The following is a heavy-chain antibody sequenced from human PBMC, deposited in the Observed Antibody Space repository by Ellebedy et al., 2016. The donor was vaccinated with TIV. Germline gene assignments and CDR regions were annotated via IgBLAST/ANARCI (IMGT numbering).Heavy chain of an antibody. CDR1: GFIFSSYA. Sequence: GESLKISCAASGFIFSSYAMSWVRQAPGKGLEWVLGINSRGSTTYYADSVKGRFTISRDNSGNTLYLQMSSLRAEDTAIYYCAKGRSGTYIHHAFDYWGQGTLVTVFS. CDR2: INSRGSTT. D-gene: IGHD1-14*01. V-gene: IGHV3-23*01. J-gene: IGHJ4*02. CDR3: AKGRSGTYIHHAFDY.